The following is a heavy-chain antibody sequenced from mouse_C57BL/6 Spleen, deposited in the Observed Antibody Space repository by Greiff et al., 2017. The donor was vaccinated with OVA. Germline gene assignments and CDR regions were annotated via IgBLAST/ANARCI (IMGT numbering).Heavy chain of an antibody. CDR1: GFTFSSYP. Sequence: EVKLMESGGGLVKPGGSLKLSCAASGFTFSSYPMSWVRQTPEKRLEWVATISGGGGNTYYPDSVKGRFTISRDKAKNTLYLQMSSLRCEDSALYYCARIYYGYDRVFDDWGQGTTLTGAS. CDR3: ARIYYGYDRVFDD. CDR2: ISGGGGNT. D-gene: IGHD2-2*01. V-gene: IGHV5-9*01. J-gene: IGHJ2*01.